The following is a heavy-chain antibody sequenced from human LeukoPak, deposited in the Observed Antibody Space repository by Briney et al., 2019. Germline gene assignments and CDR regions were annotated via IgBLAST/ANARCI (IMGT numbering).Heavy chain of an antibody. CDR2: ISGSGGST. V-gene: IGHV3-23*01. CDR1: GFTFSSYA. CDR3: AKDVAYSSGWYLF. D-gene: IGHD6-19*01. Sequence: PGGSLRLPCAASGFTFSSYAMSWVRQAPGKGLEWVSAISGSGGSTYYADSVKGRFTISRDNSKNTLYPQMNSLRAEDTAVYYCAKDVAYSSGWYLFWGQGTLVTVSS. J-gene: IGHJ4*02.